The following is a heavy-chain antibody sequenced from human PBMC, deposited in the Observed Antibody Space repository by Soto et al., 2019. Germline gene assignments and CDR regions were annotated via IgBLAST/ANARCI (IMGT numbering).Heavy chain of an antibody. D-gene: IGHD2-15*01. CDR2: INAYNGNR. V-gene: IGHV1-18*01. CDR1: GYTFNTYG. Sequence: QVHLVQSGPEVKKPGASVKVSCKASGYTFNTYGITWVRQAPGQGLEWMAWINAYNGNRIYAQNLQGRGTVTTDTSTSAAYMELMSLTSDDTAVYFCARGRDRVADIWGLGTMVTVSS. CDR3: ARGRDRVADI. J-gene: IGHJ3*02.